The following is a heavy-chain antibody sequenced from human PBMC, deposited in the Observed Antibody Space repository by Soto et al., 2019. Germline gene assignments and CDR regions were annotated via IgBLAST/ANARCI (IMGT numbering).Heavy chain of an antibody. D-gene: IGHD3-3*01. CDR2: ISAYDGNT. V-gene: IGHV1-18*01. CDR1: GYTFTSYG. CDR3: ARVRFLEWLYLSLDYMDV. Sequence: ASVKVSCKATGYTFTSYGISWVRQAPGQGLEWMGWISAYDGNTNCAQKLQGRVTMTTDTSTSTAYMELRSLRSDDTAVYYCARVRFLEWLYLSLDYMDVWGKGTTVTVSS. J-gene: IGHJ6*03.